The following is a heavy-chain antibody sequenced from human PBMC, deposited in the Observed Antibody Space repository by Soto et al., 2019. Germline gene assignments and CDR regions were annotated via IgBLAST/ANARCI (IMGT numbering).Heavy chain of an antibody. CDR1: GYTFSSYG. CDR3: ARIMCGGYCYHFDY. D-gene: IGHD2-21*02. CDR2: IWYDGSNK. V-gene: IGHV3-33*01. J-gene: IGHJ4*02. Sequence: QVQLVESGGGVVQPGRYLRLSCAASGYTFSSYGMHWVRQAPGKGLEWVAVIWYDGSNKYYADSVKGRFTISRDNSKNTLYLQMNSLRAEDTVVYYCARIMCGGYCYHFDYWGQGTLVTVSS.